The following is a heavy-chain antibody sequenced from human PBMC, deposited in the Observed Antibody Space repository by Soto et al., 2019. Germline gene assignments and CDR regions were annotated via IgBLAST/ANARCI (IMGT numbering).Heavy chain of an antibody. CDR3: ARGYYDFWSGYFPGYYYGMDA. D-gene: IGHD3-3*01. CDR2: ISAYNGNT. J-gene: IGHJ6*02. CDR1: GYTFTSYG. Sequence: ASVKVSCKASGYTFTSYGISWVRQAPGQGLEWMGWISAYNGNTNYAQKLQGRVTMTTDTSTSTAYMELRSLRSDDTAVYYCARGYYDFWSGYFPGYYYGMDAWGQGTTVTVCS. V-gene: IGHV1-18*01.